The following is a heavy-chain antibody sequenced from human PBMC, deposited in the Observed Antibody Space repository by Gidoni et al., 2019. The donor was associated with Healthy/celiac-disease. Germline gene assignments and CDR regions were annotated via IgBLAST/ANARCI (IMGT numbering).Heavy chain of an antibody. CDR2: ISSSSSTI. CDR3: ATETQLWLPHDAFDI. J-gene: IGHJ3*02. CDR1: GFTLSSYS. Sequence: EVQLVESGGGLEQPGGSLRPSRAASGFTLSSYSMNWVRQAPGKGLEWVSYISSSSSTIYYADSVKGRFTISRDNAKNSLYLQMNSLRDEDAAVYYCATETQLWLPHDAFDIWGQGTMVTVSS. D-gene: IGHD5-18*01. V-gene: IGHV3-48*02.